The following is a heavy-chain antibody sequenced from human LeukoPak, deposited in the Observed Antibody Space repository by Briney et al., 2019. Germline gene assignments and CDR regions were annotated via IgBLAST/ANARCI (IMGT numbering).Heavy chain of an antibody. D-gene: IGHD3-22*01. V-gene: IGHV3-30*02. CDR3: AKDWYYYDSSGRFDY. CDR2: IRYDGSNK. Sequence: PGGSLRLSCIASGFTLSSYEMSWIRQAPGKGLEWVAFIRYDGSNKYYADSVKGRFTISRDNSKNTLYLQMNSLRAEDTAVYYCAKDWYYYDSSGRFDYWGQGTLVTVSS. CDR1: GFTLSSYE. J-gene: IGHJ4*02.